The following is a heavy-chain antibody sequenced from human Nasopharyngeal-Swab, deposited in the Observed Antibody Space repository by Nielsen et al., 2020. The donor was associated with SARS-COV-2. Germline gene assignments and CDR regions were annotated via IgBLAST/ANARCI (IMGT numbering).Heavy chain of an antibody. V-gene: IGHV4-39*01. CDR1: GGSISSSSYY. D-gene: IGHD3-9*01. CDR2: IYYSGST. J-gene: IGHJ5*02. CDR3: ARTYYDILTGYLKFDP. Sequence: SETLSLTCTVSGGSISSSSYYWGWIRQPPGKGLEWIGSIYYSGSTYYNPSLKSRVTISVDTSKNQFSLKLGSVTAADTAVYYCARTYYDILTGYLKFDPWGQGTLVTVSS.